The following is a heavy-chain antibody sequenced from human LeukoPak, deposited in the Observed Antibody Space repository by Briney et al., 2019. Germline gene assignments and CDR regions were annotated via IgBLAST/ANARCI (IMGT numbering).Heavy chain of an antibody. Sequence: PGGSLRLSCAASGFTFSSHWMHWVRQAPGKGLEWVSSISSSSTYIYYADSVKGRFTISRDNAKNSLSLQMNSLRAEDTAVYYCAREALNMYYGMDVWGQGTTITVSS. J-gene: IGHJ6*02. CDR3: AREALNMYYGMDV. V-gene: IGHV3-21*01. CDR1: GFTFSSHW. D-gene: IGHD1/OR15-1a*01. CDR2: ISSSSTYI.